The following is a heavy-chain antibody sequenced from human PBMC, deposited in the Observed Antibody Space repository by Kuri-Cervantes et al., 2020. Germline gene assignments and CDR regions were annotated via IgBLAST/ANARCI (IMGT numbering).Heavy chain of an antibody. Sequence: DMHWVRQAPGKGLEWVAVISYDGSNKYYADSVKGRFTISRDNSKNTLYLQMNSLRAEDTAVYYCAKDPYYGSGSYYLPTHFDYWGQGTLVTVSS. CDR1: D. CDR2: ISYDGSNK. CDR3: AKDPYYGSGSYYLPTHFDY. J-gene: IGHJ4*02. V-gene: IGHV3-30*18. D-gene: IGHD3-10*01.